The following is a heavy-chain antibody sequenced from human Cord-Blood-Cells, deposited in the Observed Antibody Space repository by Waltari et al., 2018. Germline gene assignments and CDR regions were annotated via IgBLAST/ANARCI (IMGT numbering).Heavy chain of an antibody. CDR2: IIAIFGTA. J-gene: IGHJ6*02. CDR1: GGAFSSYA. Sequence: VQLVQSGAVVEKPGSSVKVSCKASGGAFSSYARSRVRKGHGHGLAWMGAIIAIFGTANYAQKFQGRVTITADESTSTAYMELSSLRSEDTAVYYCARTVYCSGGRCYYYYGMDVWGQGTTVTVSS. V-gene: IGHV1-69*01. CDR3: ARTVYCSGGRCYYYYGMDV. D-gene: IGHD2-15*01.